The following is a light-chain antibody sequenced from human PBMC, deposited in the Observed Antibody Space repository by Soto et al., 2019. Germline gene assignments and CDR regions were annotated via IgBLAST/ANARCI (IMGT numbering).Light chain of an antibody. V-gene: IGLV2-8*01. CDR1: SSDVGAYNY. J-gene: IGLJ1*01. Sequence: QSVLTQPPSASGSPGQSVTISCTGTSSDVGAYNYVSWYQHRPGKAPKLMIYVVTKRPSGVPDRFSGAKSGNTASLTVSGLQAEDEADYYCTSHAGTNNFPYVFGTGTKLTVL. CDR2: VVT. CDR3: TSHAGTNNFPYV.